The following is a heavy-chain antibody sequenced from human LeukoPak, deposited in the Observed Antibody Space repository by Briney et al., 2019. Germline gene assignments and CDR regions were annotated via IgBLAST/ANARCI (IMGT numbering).Heavy chain of an antibody. CDR2: FTAATT. Sequence: ASVKVSCKASGYSFTSDAINWVRQAPGQGLEWMGRFTAATTSYAKHLQDRVSMSTDTATNTAYLEVRSLTSDDTAVYYCCRPMTALPVRGAFDLWGQGTMVTVAS. D-gene: IGHD3-22*01. V-gene: IGHV1-18*04. J-gene: IGHJ3*01. CDR1: GYSFTSDA. CDR3: CRPMTALPVRGAFDL.